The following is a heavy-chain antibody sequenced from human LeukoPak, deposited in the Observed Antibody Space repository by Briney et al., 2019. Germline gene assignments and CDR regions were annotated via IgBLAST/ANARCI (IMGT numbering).Heavy chain of an antibody. Sequence: ASVKVSCKASGYTFTGYYMHWVRQAPGQGLEWMAWINPNIGATNYAQKFQGRVTMTRDTSISTAYMELSRLRSDDTAVYYCARDQGYCSSTSCYTYYYYGMDVWGQGTTVTVSS. J-gene: IGHJ6*02. CDR1: GYTFTGYY. V-gene: IGHV1-2*02. D-gene: IGHD2-2*02. CDR3: ARDQGYCSSTSCYTYYYYGMDV. CDR2: INPNIGAT.